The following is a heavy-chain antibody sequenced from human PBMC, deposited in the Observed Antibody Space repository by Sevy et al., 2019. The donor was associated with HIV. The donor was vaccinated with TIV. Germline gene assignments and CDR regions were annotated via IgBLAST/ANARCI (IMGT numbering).Heavy chain of an antibody. CDR3: ARGASSSWYSNYYYYMDV. V-gene: IGHV4-4*07. CDR2: IYTSGST. Sequence: SETLSLTCTVSGGSISSYYWSWIRQSAGKGLEWIGRIYTSGSTNYNPSLKSRVTMSVDTSKNQFSLKLSSVTAADTAVYYCARGASSSWYSNYYYYMDVWGKGTTVTVSS. J-gene: IGHJ6*03. CDR1: GGSISSYY. D-gene: IGHD6-13*01.